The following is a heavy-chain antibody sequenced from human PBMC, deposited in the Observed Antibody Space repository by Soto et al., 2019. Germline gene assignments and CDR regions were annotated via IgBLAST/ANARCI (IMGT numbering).Heavy chain of an antibody. J-gene: IGHJ6*02. CDR1: GFTFSSYA. D-gene: IGHD5-18*01. Sequence: EVQLLESGGGLVQPGGSLRLSCAASGFTFSSYAMSWVRQAPGKGLEWVSAISGSGGSTYYADSVKGRFTISRDNSKXTXYXXMTSLRAEDTAVYYCAKDGGYSYGYSPRYYYGMDVWGQGTTVTVSS. V-gene: IGHV3-23*01. CDR3: AKDGGYSYGYSPRYYYGMDV. CDR2: ISGSGGST.